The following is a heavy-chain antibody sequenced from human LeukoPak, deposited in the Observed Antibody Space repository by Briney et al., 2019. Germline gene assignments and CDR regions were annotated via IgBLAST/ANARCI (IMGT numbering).Heavy chain of an antibody. CDR1: GFSLSTSGMR. CDR3: ARIRDYDRGFDY. Sequence: SGPTLVNPTQTLTLTYTFSGFSLSTSGMRVSWIRQPPGKALEWLARIDWDDDKFYSTSLKTRLTISKDTSKNQVVLTMTNMDPVDTATYYCARIRDYDRGFDYWGQGTLVTVSS. D-gene: IGHD3-22*01. J-gene: IGHJ4*02. V-gene: IGHV2-70*04. CDR2: IDWDDDK.